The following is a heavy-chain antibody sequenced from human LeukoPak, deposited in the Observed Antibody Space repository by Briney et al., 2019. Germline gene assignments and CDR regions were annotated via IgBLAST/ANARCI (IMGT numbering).Heavy chain of an antibody. Sequence: SETLSLTCAVSGYSISSGYYWGWIRQPPGKGLEWIGSIHHSGNTYYNASLKSRVTISVDTSKNQLSLKLSSVTAADTAVYYCARTVYMGGRGGFYSDHWGQGTLVTVSS. CDR1: GYSISSGYY. D-gene: IGHD3-16*01. J-gene: IGHJ4*02. CDR3: ARTVYMGGRGGFYSDH. CDR2: IHHSGNT. V-gene: IGHV4-38-2*01.